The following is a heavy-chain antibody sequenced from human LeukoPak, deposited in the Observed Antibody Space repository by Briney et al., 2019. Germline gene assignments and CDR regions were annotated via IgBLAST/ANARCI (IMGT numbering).Heavy chain of an antibody. D-gene: IGHD3-22*01. CDR3: ARGAYYYDSSAGPDYGMDV. CDR2: MNPNSGNT. J-gene: IGHJ6*02. Sequence: GGSVKVSCKASGYTFTSYDINWVRQATGQGLEWMGWMNPNSGNTGYAQKFQGRVTMTRNTSISTAYMELSSLRPEDTAVYYCARGAYYYDSSAGPDYGMDVWGQGTTVTVSS. CDR1: GYTFTSYD. V-gene: IGHV1-8*01.